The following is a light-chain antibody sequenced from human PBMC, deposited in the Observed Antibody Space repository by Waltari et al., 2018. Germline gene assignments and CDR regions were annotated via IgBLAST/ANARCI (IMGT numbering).Light chain of an antibody. Sequence: QSALTQPASVSGSPGQSITISCTGTSSDVGGYNHVSWYQQDPGKVPKLIIYDVRERPSGVSDRCSGSKSGNTASLTISGVQAEDETDYYCSSYTNRNTLIFGGGTKLTVL. V-gene: IGLV2-14*01. J-gene: IGLJ2*01. CDR1: SSDVGGYNH. CDR2: DVR. CDR3: SSYTNRNTLI.